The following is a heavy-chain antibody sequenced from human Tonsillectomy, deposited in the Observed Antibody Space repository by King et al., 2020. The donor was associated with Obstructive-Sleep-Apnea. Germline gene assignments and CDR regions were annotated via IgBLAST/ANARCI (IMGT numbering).Heavy chain of an antibody. Sequence: QLQESGPGLVKPSETLSLTCTVSGGSISTYYWSWIRQPPGRGLEWIGYIYYSGNTNYNTSLRSGVTISVDTSKNQFSLRLSSVTAADTAVYYCASVTRVETSWYFDYWGQGTLVTVSS. D-gene: IGHD5-24*01. V-gene: IGHV4-59*08. CDR1: GGSISTYY. J-gene: IGHJ4*02. CDR2: IYYSGNT. CDR3: ASVTRVETSWYFDY.